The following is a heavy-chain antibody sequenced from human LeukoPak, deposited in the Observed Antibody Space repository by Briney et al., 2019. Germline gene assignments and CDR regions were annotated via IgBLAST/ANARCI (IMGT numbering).Heavy chain of an antibody. D-gene: IGHD6-13*01. J-gene: IGHJ4*02. CDR1: GGTFSSYA. CDR3: ARDKLIAAAGTPDY. CDR2: IIPILGIA. V-gene: IGHV1-69*04. Sequence: SVKVSCKASGGTFSSYAISWVRQAPGQGLEWMGRIIPILGIANYAQKLQGRVTMTTDTSTSTAYMELRSLRSDDTAVYYCARDKLIAAAGTPDYWGQGTLVTVSS.